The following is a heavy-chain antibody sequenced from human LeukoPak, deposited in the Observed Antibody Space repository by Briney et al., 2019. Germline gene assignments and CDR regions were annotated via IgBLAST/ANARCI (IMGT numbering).Heavy chain of an antibody. Sequence: GRSLRLSCAASGFTFDDYAMHWVRQAPGKGLEWVSGISWNSGSIGYADSVKGRFTISRDNAKNSLYLQMSSLRAEDMALYYCAKDKSRFLEWLSFDYWGQGTLVTVSS. V-gene: IGHV3-9*03. D-gene: IGHD3-3*01. CDR3: AKDKSRFLEWLSFDY. CDR2: ISWNSGSI. CDR1: GFTFDDYA. J-gene: IGHJ4*02.